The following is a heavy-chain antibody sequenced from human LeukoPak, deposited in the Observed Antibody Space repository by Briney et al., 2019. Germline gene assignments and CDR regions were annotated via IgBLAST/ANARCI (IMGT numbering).Heavy chain of an antibody. Sequence: EASVKVSCKASGYNFISYYMHWVRQTPGQGLEWMGIINPSGGSTSYAQKFQDRVTMTRDTSTSTVYMELSSLKSEDTAVYYCAREDVVLVDAVRYYYYGMAVWGQGTTVTVTS. CDR2: INPSGGST. CDR3: AREDVVLVDAVRYYYYGMAV. J-gene: IGHJ6*02. D-gene: IGHD2-8*01. V-gene: IGHV1-46*03. CDR1: GYNFISYY.